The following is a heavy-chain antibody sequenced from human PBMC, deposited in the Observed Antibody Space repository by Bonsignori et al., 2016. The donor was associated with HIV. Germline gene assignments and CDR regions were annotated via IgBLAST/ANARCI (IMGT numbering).Heavy chain of an antibody. Sequence: QLQLRESGPGLVKPSETLSLTCTVSDDSISSSTYYWGWIRQPPGKGLEWIGSTYYTGSTYYNPSLKSRVTISIDTSKNQFSLRLSSVTAADTAVYYCARENDYYDSSDHYYYYYIGRRGVKGDHGHR. V-gene: IGHV4-39*07. CDR3: ARENDYYDSSDHYYYYYIGRR. D-gene: IGHD3-22*01. CDR2: TYYTGST. CDR1: DDSISSSTYY. J-gene: IGHJ6*03.